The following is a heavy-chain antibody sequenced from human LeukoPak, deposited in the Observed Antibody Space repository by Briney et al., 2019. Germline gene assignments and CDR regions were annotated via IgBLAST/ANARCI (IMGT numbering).Heavy chain of an antibody. D-gene: IGHD3-16*02. V-gene: IGHV4-34*01. CDR2: INHSGTT. Sequence: KPSETLSLTCAVYGGSFSGYYWSWIRQPPGKGLEWIGEINHSGTTAYNPSLKSRVTMSVDTSRNHFSLNLASMTAADTAVYYCAREILWVTYRRLYYFDSWGQGTLVTVSS. CDR1: GGSFSGYY. CDR3: AREILWVTYRRLYYFDS. J-gene: IGHJ4*02.